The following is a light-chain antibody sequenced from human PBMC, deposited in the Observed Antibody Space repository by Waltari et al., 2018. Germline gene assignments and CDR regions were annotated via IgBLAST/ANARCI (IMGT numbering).Light chain of an antibody. Sequence: EIVLTQSPATLSLSPGERATLSCRASQRVSRYLAWYQQKSGQAPRLLIYDTSNRATVIPARFSGSGSGTDVILTINSIEAEDFAVYYCQERSNWPSWTFGQGTKVEIK. CDR1: QRVSRY. V-gene: IGKV3-11*01. CDR3: QERSNWPSWT. J-gene: IGKJ1*01. CDR2: DTS.